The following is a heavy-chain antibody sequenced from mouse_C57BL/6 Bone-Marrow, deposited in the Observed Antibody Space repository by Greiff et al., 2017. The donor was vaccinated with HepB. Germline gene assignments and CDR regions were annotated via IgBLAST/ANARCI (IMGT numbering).Heavy chain of an antibody. J-gene: IGHJ2*01. V-gene: IGHV1-80*01. D-gene: IGHD1-2*01. CDR1: GYAFSSYW. Sequence: QVQLKESGAELVKPGASVKISCKASGYAFSSYWMNWVKQRPGKGLEWIGQIYPGDGDTNYNGKFKGKATLTADKSSSTAYMQLSSLTSEDSAVYFCARHWVTTAYYFDYWGQGTTLTVSS. CDR3: ARHWVTTAYYFDY. CDR2: IYPGDGDT.